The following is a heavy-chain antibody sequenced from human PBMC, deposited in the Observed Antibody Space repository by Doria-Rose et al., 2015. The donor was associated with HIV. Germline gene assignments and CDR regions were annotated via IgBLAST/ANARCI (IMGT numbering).Heavy chain of an antibody. Sequence: QVQLQESGPGLVKPSETLSLTCTVSGGSVASGTPYWDWIRPTPGKGLEWTGTIYYSGTTYYNPSLRGRVTISLHTSKNQYSLKLIPVTAADTGVYYCAKQAVNWFDPWGQGTLVTVSS. J-gene: IGHJ5*02. CDR1: GGSVASGTPY. CDR3: AKQAVNWFDP. D-gene: IGHD6-25*01. V-gene: IGHV4-39*01. CDR2: IYYSGTT.